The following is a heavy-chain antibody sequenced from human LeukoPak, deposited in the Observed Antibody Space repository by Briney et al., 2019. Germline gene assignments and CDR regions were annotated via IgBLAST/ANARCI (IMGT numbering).Heavy chain of an antibody. Sequence: PSETLSLTCAVYGGSFSGYYWSWIRQPPGKGLEWIGEINHSGSTNYNPSLKSRVTISVDTSKNQFSLKLSSVTAADTAVYYCARHGRLRAPSGSFDPWGQGTLVTVSS. CDR3: ARHGRLRAPSGSFDP. V-gene: IGHV4-34*01. CDR1: GGSFSGYY. D-gene: IGHD1-26*01. CDR2: INHSGST. J-gene: IGHJ5*02.